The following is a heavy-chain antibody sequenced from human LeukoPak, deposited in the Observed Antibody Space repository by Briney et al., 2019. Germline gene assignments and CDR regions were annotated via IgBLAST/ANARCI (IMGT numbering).Heavy chain of an antibody. Sequence: SETLSLSCAVPGGPTNTVSYYSGWIRQPPGKGLEWIGSIYYSGSTYYNPSLQSRVTISIDTSKNQFSLKLTSVTAADTAVYYCAREGSPDWPLDYWGQGTLVTVSS. J-gene: IGHJ4*02. V-gene: IGHV4-39*07. CDR1: GGPTNTVSYY. CDR2: IYYSGST. CDR3: AREGSPDWPLDY. D-gene: IGHD3-9*01.